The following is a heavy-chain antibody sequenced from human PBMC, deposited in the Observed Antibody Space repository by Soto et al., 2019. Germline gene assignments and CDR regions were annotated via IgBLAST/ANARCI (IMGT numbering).Heavy chain of an antibody. J-gene: IGHJ4*02. CDR1: GGSISSGGYY. CDR2: IYYSGST. V-gene: IGHV4-31*03. D-gene: IGHD5-18*01. CDR3: ARTGGYSYGSYGDFDY. Sequence: SETLSLTCPVSGGSISSGGYYWSWIRQHPGKGLEWIGYIYYSGSTYYNPSLKSRVTISVDTSKNQFSLKLSSVTAADTAVYYCARTGGYSYGSYGDFDYWGQGTLVTVSS.